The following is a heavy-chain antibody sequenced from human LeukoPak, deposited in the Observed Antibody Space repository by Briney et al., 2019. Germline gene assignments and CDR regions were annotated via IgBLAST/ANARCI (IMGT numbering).Heavy chain of an antibody. J-gene: IGHJ6*04. CDR1: GFTFSSYW. D-gene: IGHD2-2*01. V-gene: IGHV3-7*03. CDR2: IKEDGSEK. CDR3: ARRALRYCSSTSCPAQYYGVDV. Sequence: GGSLRLSCAASGFTFSSYWMSWVRQAPGKGLEWVANIKEDGSEKYYVDPVKGRFTISRDNAKNSLYLQTNSLRAEDTAVYYCARRALRYCSSTSCPAQYYGVDVWGKGTTVTVSS.